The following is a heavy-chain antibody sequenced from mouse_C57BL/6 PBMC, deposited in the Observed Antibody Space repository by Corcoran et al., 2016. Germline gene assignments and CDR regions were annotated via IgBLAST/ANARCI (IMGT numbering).Heavy chain of an antibody. V-gene: IGHV9-3*01. CDR2: INTYSGVP. Sequence: QIQLVQSGPELKKPGETVKISCKASGYTFTTYGMSWVKQAPGKGLKWMGWINTYSGVPTYADDFKGRFAFSLETSASTAYLQINNRKNEDTATYFCARADYYRYYFDYWGQGTTLTVSS. CDR3: ARADYYRYYFDY. CDR1: GYTFTTYG. D-gene: IGHD2-12*01. J-gene: IGHJ2*01.